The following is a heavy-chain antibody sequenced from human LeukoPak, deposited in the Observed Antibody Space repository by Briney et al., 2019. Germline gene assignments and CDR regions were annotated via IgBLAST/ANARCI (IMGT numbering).Heavy chain of an antibody. CDR3: ATDFYDST. D-gene: IGHD2/OR15-2a*01. V-gene: IGHV3-15*07. Sequence: GGSLRLSCATSGFNFDNAWMNWVRQTPGKGLEWVGRIRSNSDGGAIDYAAPVKGRFALSRDDSKNTLYLQMNSLQTEDTAMYYCATDFYDSTWGQGTLVTVSS. CDR2: IRSNSDGGAI. J-gene: IGHJ5*02. CDR1: GFNFDNAW.